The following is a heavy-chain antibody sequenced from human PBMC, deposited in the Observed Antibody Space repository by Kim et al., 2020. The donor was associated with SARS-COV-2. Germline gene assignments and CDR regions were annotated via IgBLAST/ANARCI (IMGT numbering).Heavy chain of an antibody. V-gene: IGHV3-48*03. J-gene: IGHJ4*02. D-gene: IGHD4-4*01. CDR1: GFTFISYE. CDR3: ARGPNYSPFDY. CDR2: IIGSGTTI. Sequence: GGSLRLSCTASGFTFISYEMNWVRQAPGKGLEWVSYIIGSGTTIYYADSVRGRFTISRDNDKNSLFLQMNSLRAEDTAVYYCARGPNYSPFDYWGQGTLVTVSS.